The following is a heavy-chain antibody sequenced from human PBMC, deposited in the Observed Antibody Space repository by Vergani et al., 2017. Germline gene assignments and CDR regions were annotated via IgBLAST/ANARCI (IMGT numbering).Heavy chain of an antibody. J-gene: IGHJ4*02. CDR1: GFTFSSYW. D-gene: IGHD2-2*01. V-gene: IGHV3-7*01. CDR3: ARDKIPFSRYQLLAY. Sequence: EVQLVESGGGLVQPGGSLRLSCAASGFTFSSYWMSWVRQAPGKGLEWVANIKQDGSEKYYVDSVKGRFTISRDNAKNSLYLQMNSLRAEDTAVYYCARDKIPFSRYQLLAYWGQGTLVTVSS. CDR2: IKQDGSEK.